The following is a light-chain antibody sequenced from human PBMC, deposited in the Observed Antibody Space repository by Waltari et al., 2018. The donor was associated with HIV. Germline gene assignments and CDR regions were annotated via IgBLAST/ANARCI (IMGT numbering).Light chain of an antibody. CDR1: SSDVGAYNY. Sequence: QSALTQPPSASGSLGQSVTISCTGTSSDVGAYNYVSWYQQYPGKAPKLMIYEVTKRPSGVPDRFSGSKSGNTASLTVSGLQAEDEGDCYCSSYAGSNPYVLFGGGTKVTVL. CDR2: EVT. V-gene: IGLV2-8*01. CDR3: SSYAGSNPYVL. J-gene: IGLJ2*01.